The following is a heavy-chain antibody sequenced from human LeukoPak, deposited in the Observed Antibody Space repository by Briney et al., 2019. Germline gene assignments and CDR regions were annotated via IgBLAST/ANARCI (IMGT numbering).Heavy chain of an antibody. V-gene: IGHV3-9*01. Sequence: QPGRSLRLSCVGSGFSLEDYAMHWVRQVPGKGLEWVSSISWDSGNQAYSDSVKGRFTISRDNDKNSLYLQMNSLRLEDTAFYYCIKDMGFDLLKDAFHIRGQGTLVTVSS. CDR3: IKDMGFDLLKDAFHI. J-gene: IGHJ3*02. CDR2: ISWDSGNQ. CDR1: GFSLEDYA. D-gene: IGHD3-9*01.